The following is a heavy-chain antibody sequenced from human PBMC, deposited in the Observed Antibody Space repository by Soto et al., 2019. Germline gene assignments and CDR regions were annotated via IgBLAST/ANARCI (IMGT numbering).Heavy chain of an antibody. D-gene: IGHD3-22*01. Sequence: GGSLRLSCAASGFTFISYGMTWVRQAPGKGLEWVSAISVSGGSKYNADSVKGRFTISRDNSMKKLYLKMKSLRAEDTAIYYCAKVVGDGNDYYDSWGQGT. CDR2: ISVSGGSK. CDR1: GFTFISYG. V-gene: IGHV3-23*01. CDR3: AKVVGDGNDYYDS. J-gene: IGHJ4*02.